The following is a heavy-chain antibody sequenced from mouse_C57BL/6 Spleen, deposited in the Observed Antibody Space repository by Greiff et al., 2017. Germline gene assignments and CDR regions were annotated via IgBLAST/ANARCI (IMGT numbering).Heavy chain of an antibody. V-gene: IGHV1-53*01. D-gene: IGHD2-5*01. J-gene: IGHJ1*03. CDR1: GYTFTSYW. Sequence: QVQLQQPGTELVKPGASVKLSCKASGYTFTSYWMHWVKQRPGQGLEWIGNINPSNGGTNYNEKFKSKATLTGYKSSSTAYMQLSSLTSEDSAVYYCARSPLYYYRNYPWYIDVWGTGTTVTVPS. CDR2: INPSNGGT. CDR3: ARSPLYYYRNYPWYIDV.